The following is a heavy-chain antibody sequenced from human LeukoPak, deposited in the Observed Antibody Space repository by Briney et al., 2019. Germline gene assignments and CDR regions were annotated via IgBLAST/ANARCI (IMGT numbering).Heavy chain of an antibody. CDR2: IYYTGST. Sequence: SETLSLTCTVSGGSISGYYWSWIRQPPGKGLDWIAYIYYTGSTNYNPSLKSRVTISLDTSKNQFSLRLTSVTAADTAVYYCARSRGVVPAGGLDYWGQGTLVTVSS. J-gene: IGHJ4*02. CDR3: ARSRGVVPAGGLDY. D-gene: IGHD2-2*01. CDR1: GGSISGYY. V-gene: IGHV4-59*08.